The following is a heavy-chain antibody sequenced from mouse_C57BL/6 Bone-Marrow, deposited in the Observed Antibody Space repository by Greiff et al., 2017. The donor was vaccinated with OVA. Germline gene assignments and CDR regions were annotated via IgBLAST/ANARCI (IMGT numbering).Heavy chain of an antibody. Sequence: VKLQQPGAELVRPGSSVKVSCKASGYAFTNYLIEWVKQRPGQGLEWIGVINPGSGGTNYNEKFKGKATLTADKSSSTAYMQLSSLTSEDSAVYFCARSFRDGFDVWGTGTTVTVSS. CDR3: ARSFRDGFDV. CDR2: INPGSGGT. CDR1: GYAFTNYL. V-gene: IGHV1-54*01. J-gene: IGHJ1*03. D-gene: IGHD2-3*01.